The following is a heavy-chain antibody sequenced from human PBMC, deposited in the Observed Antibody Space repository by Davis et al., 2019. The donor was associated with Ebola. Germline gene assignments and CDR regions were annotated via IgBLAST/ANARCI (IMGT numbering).Heavy chain of an antibody. CDR1: GGSISSYY. V-gene: IGHV4-59*01. Sequence: MPSETLSLTCTVSGGSISSYYWSCIRQPPGKGLEWIGYIYYSGSTNYNPSLKSRVTISVDTSKNQFSLKLSSVTAADPAVYYCARVLDSSGYYYGLDYYYGMDVLGQGPTVTVSS. J-gene: IGHJ6*02. CDR2: IYYSGST. D-gene: IGHD3-22*01. CDR3: ARVLDSSGYYYGLDYYYGMDV.